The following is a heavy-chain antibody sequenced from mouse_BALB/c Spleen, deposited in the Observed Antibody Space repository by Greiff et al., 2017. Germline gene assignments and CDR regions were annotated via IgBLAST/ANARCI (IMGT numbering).Heavy chain of an antibody. CDR3: TRARGTTTGFAY. V-gene: IGHV5-6-4*01. CDR2: ISSGGSYT. J-gene: IGHJ3*01. Sequence: EVMLVESGGGLVKPGGSLKLSCAASGFTFSSYTMSWVRQTPEKRLEWVATISSGGSYTYYPDSVKGRFTISRDNAKNTLYLQMSSLKSEDTAMYYCTRARGTTTGFAYWGQGTLVTVSA. CDR1: GFTFSSYT. D-gene: IGHD3-1*01.